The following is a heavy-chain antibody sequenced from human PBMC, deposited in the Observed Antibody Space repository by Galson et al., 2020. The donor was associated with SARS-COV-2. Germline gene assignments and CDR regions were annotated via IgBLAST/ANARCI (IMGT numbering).Heavy chain of an antibody. V-gene: IGHV3-66*02. D-gene: IGHD3-10*01. CDR3: ARYGSGSYGYFDY. Sequence: GGSLRLSCAASGFTVSSNYMSWVRQAPGKGLEWVSVIYSGGSTYYADSVKGRFTISRDNSKNTLYLQMNSLRAEDTAVYYCARYGSGSYGYFDYWGQGTLVTVSS. CDR2: IYSGGST. CDR1: GFTVSSNY. J-gene: IGHJ4*02.